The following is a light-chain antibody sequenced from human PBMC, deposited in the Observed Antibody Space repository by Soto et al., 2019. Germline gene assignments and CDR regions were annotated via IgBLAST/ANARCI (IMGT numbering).Light chain of an antibody. V-gene: IGKV3-20*01. CDR2: GAS. J-gene: IGKJ1*01. CDR3: QQYVTSPWT. CDR1: QSVSSNY. Sequence: DIVLTQSPGTLSLSPGERATVSCRASQSVSSNYLAWYQQKPGQAPRLLIYGASSGVTGIPDRFSGSGSGTDLTLTISRLEPEDFAVYYCQQYVTSPWTFGQGTKVEIK.